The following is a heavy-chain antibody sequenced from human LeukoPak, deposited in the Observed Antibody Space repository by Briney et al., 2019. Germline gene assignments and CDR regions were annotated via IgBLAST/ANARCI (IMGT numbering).Heavy chain of an antibody. V-gene: IGHV1-8*03. CDR1: GYTFTSYD. CDR3: ARGVGATISYYHYYIDV. CDR2: MNPNTGNT. D-gene: IGHD1-26*01. J-gene: IGHJ6*03. Sequence: GASVKVSCKASGYTFTSYDINWVRQASGQGLEWMGWMNPNTGNTGYAQKFQGRVTITRNTSISTVYVELSSLRSEDTAVYYCARGVGATISYYHYYIDVWGKGTTVTVSS.